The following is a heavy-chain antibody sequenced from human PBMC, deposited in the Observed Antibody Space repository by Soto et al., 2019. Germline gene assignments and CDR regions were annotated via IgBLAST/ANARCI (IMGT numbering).Heavy chain of an antibody. J-gene: IGHJ3*02. V-gene: IGHV3-7*01. CDR3: ASSTIFGVVTPYAFDI. Sequence: GGSLRLSCAASGFTFSSYWMSWVRQAPGKGLEWVANIKQDGSEKYYVDSVKGRFTISRDNAKNSLYLQMNSLGAEDTAVYYGASSTIFGVVTPYAFDIWGQGTMVTVSS. CDR1: GFTFSSYW. CDR2: IKQDGSEK. D-gene: IGHD3-3*01.